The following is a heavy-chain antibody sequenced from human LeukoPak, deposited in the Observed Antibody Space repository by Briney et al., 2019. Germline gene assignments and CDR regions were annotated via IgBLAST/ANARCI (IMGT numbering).Heavy chain of an antibody. V-gene: IGHV1-46*01. J-gene: IGHJ4*02. D-gene: IGHD3-3*02. Sequence: ASVKVSCKASGYTFTSHLIHWARQAPGQGLQWMGLINPSGGTKTYAQKFEGRVSMTTDTSTSTVYMELTSLRSEDTALYYCARGGRLALYYFDYWGQGTRVTVSS. CDR3: ARGGRLALYYFDY. CDR2: INPSGGTK. CDR1: GYTFTSHL.